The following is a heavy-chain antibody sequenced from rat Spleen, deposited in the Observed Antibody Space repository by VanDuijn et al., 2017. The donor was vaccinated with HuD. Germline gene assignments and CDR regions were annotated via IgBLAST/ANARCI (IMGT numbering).Heavy chain of an antibody. D-gene: IGHD1-10*01. CDR2: ITNTGGST. V-gene: IGHV5-31*01. CDR1: GFTFNNYW. J-gene: IGHJ2*01. CDR3: TREGFITTTFDY. Sequence: EVQLVESGGGLVQPGRSLKLSCVASGFTFNNYWMTWIRQAPGKGLEWVASITNTGGSTYYPDSVKGRFTISRDNAKSTLYLQMNSLRSEDTATYYCTREGFITTTFDYWGQGVMVTVSS.